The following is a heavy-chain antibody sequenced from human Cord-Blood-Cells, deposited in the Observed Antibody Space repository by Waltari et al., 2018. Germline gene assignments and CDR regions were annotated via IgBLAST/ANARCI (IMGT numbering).Heavy chain of an antibody. J-gene: IGHJ4*02. CDR1: GFTFSDYY. Sequence: CAASGFTFSDYYMSWIRQAPGKGLEWVSYISSSGSTIYYADSVKGRFTISRDNAKNSLYLQMNSLRAEDTAVYYCARVDYGDYIFDYWGQGTLVTVSS. D-gene: IGHD4-17*01. V-gene: IGHV3-11*01. CDR2: ISSSGSTI. CDR3: ARVDYGDYIFDY.